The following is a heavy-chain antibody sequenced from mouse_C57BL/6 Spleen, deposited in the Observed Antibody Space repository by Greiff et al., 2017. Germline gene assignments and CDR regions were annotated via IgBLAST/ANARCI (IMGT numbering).Heavy chain of an antibody. CDR2: INYDGSST. CDR1: GFTFSDYY. CDR3: ARARYYGSSYGYFDV. D-gene: IGHD1-1*01. V-gene: IGHV5-16*01. J-gene: IGHJ1*03. Sequence: DVKLVESEGGLVQPGSSMKLSCTASGFTFSDYYMAWVRQVPEKGLEWVANINYDGSSTYYLDSLKSRFIISRDNAKNILYLQMSSLKSEDTATYYCARARYYGSSYGYFDVWGTGTTVTVSS.